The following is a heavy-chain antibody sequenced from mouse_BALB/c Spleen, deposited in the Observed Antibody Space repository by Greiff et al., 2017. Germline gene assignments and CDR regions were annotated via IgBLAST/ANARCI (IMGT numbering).Heavy chain of an antibody. D-gene: IGHD1-2*01. V-gene: IGHV5-4*02. CDR1: GFTFSDYY. Sequence: EVKLEASGGGLVKPGGSLKLSCAASGFTFSDYYMYWVRQTPEKRLEWVATISDGGSYTYYPDSVKGRFTISRDNAKNNLYLQMSSLKSEDTAMYYCAREEGTTATFSWFAYWGQGTLVTVSA. CDR3: AREEGTTATFSWFAY. CDR2: ISDGGSYT. J-gene: IGHJ3*01.